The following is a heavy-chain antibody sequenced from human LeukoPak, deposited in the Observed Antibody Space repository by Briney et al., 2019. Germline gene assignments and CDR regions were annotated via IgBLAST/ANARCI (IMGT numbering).Heavy chain of an antibody. CDR3: ARHRGDDYSNYLYYYYGMDV. CDR1: GGSISSSSYY. CDR2: IYYSGST. J-gene: IGHJ6*02. D-gene: IGHD4-11*01. V-gene: IGHV4-39*01. Sequence: PSQTLSLTCTASGGSISSSSYYWGWIRQPPGKGLEWIGSIYYSGSTYYNPSLKSRVTISVDTSKNQFSLKLSSVTAADTAVYYCARHRGDDYSNYLYYYYGMDVWGQGTTVTASS.